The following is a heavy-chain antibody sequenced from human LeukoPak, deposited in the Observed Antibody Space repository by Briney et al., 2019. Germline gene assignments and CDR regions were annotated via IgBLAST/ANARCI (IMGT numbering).Heavy chain of an antibody. J-gene: IGHJ3*01. D-gene: IGHD4-17*01. CDR2: INHSGST. CDR3: ARRHDYGDYVGL. Sequence: PGGSLRLSRAASGFTFSSYSMNWIRQPPGKGLEWIGEINHSGSTNYNPSLKSRVTISVDTSKNQFSLKLSSVTAADTAVYYCARRHDYGDYVGLWGQGTMVTVSS. V-gene: IGHV4-34*01. CDR1: GFTFSSYS.